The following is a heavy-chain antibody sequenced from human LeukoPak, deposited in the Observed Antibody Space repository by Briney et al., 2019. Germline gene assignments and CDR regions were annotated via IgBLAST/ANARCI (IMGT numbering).Heavy chain of an antibody. J-gene: IGHJ5*02. CDR1: GYTFTSYY. D-gene: IGHD2-2*01. CDR3: ARDVQRTSRDWAYRFDP. Sequence: ASVKVSCKASGYTFTSYYMHWVRQAPGQGLEWMGIINPSGGSTSYAQKFQGRVTMTRDMSTSTVYMELRSLTSDDTAVYYCARDVQRTSRDWAYRFDPWGQGTLVTISS. V-gene: IGHV1-46*01. CDR2: INPSGGST.